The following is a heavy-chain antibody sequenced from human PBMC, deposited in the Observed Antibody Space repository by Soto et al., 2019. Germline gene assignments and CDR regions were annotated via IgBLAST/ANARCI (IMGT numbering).Heavy chain of an antibody. CDR1: GFTFSSYG. Sequence: QVQLVESGGGVVQPGRSLRLSCAASGFTFSSYGMHWVRQAPGKGLEWVAVIWYDGSNKYYADSVKGRFTISRDNSKNTLYLQMNSLRAEGTAVYYCARESQLMGSDYWGQGTLVTVSS. D-gene: IGHD6-13*01. CDR2: IWYDGSNK. V-gene: IGHV3-33*01. CDR3: ARESQLMGSDY. J-gene: IGHJ4*02.